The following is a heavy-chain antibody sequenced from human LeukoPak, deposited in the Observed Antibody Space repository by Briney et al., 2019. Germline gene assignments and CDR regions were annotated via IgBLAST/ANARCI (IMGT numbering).Heavy chain of an antibody. D-gene: IGHD3-3*01. CDR3: ARVPGYDFWSGHYYTPMHPYYFDY. Sequence: GGSLRLSCAASGFTFSSYWMSWVRQAPGKGLEWVANIKQDGSEKYYVDSVKGRFTISRDNAKNSLYLQMNSLRAEDTAVYYCARVPGYDFWSGHYYTPMHPYYFDYWGQGTLVTVSS. V-gene: IGHV3-7*04. CDR1: GFTFSSYW. J-gene: IGHJ4*02. CDR2: IKQDGSEK.